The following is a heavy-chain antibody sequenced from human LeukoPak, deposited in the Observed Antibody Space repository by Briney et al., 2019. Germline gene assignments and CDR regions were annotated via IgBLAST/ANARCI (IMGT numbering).Heavy chain of an antibody. Sequence: PGGSLRLSCAASGFTFSSYGMHWVRQAPGKGLEWMGWINTNTGNPTYAQGFTGRFVFSLDTSVSTAYLQISSLKAEDTAVYYCARTNDYGDETYYFDYWGQGTLVTVSS. J-gene: IGHJ4*02. CDR1: GFTFSSYG. V-gene: IGHV7-4-1*02. CDR2: INTNTGNP. D-gene: IGHD4-17*01. CDR3: ARTNDYGDETYYFDY.